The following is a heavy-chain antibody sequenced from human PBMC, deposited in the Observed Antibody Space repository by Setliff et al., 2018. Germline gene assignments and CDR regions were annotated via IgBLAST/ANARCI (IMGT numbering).Heavy chain of an antibody. D-gene: IGHD2-21*02. Sequence: GASVKVSCKVSGGAFTSHGVSWVRQAPGQGLEWMGGIIPIFGTTDYAQKFQGRVTITTDESTSTAYMELNSLRPEDTAMYYCAREEVIVMTVNNYYYYMDVWGKGTTVTVSS. CDR3: AREEVIVMTVNNYYYYMDV. J-gene: IGHJ6*03. V-gene: IGHV1-69*05. CDR2: IIPIFGTT. CDR1: GGAFTSHG.